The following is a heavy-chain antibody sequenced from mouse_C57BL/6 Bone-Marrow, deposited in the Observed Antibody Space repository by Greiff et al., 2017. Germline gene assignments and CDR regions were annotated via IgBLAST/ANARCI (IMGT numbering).Heavy chain of an antibody. Sequence: VQLQQSGPELVKPGASVKLSCKASGYTFTSYDITWVKQRPGQGLEWIGWIYPRDGSTKYNEKFKGKATLPVATSSSTAYMELHILTSEDAAVYFGARQIAQAHYYSMDYGGQGTSVTVS. CDR1: GYTFTSYD. V-gene: IGHV1-85*01. J-gene: IGHJ4*01. D-gene: IGHD3-2*02. CDR3: ARQIAQAHYYSMDY. CDR2: IYPRDGST.